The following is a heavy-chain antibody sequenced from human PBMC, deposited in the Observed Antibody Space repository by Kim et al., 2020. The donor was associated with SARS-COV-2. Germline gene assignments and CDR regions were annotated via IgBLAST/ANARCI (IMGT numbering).Heavy chain of an antibody. J-gene: IGHJ4*02. CDR1: GGYIESFF. D-gene: IGHD4-17*01. Sequence: SETLSLTCNVYGGYIESFFWSWIRQSPGKGLEWIGYVSYNGRTTYNPSLKNRVSISLHTSKTYFSLNANSVTAADTAVYYCARTRSSSTTVTTKMRWFDNWGQGTLVFVSS. V-gene: IGHV4-59*01. CDR3: ARTRSSSTTVTTKMRWFDN. CDR2: VSYNGRT.